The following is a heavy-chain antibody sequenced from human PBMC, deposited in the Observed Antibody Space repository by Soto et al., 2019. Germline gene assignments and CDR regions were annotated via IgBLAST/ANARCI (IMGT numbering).Heavy chain of an antibody. CDR3: AKTMGSSSSFFDY. CDR1: GFTFSSYG. V-gene: IGHV3-30*18. J-gene: IGHJ4*02. CDR2: ISYDGSNK. Sequence: QVQLVESGGGVVQPGRSLRLSCAASGFTFSSYGMHWVRQAPGKGLEWVAVISYDGSNKYYADSVKGRFTISRDNSKNTLYLQMNSLRAEDTAVYYCAKTMGSSSSFFDYWGQGTLVTVSS. D-gene: IGHD6-6*01.